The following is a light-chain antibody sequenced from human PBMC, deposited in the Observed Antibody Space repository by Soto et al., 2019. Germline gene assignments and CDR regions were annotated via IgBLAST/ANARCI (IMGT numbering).Light chain of an antibody. CDR2: DVS. Sequence: QSVLTQPASVSGSPGQSITISCTGTSSDVGGYNYVSWYQQHPGKAPKLMIYDVSNRPSGVSNRFSGSKSGNTASLTISGLQAEDEADYYCSSYTNSSLHVFGTGTKLTVL. CDR1: SSDVGGYNY. J-gene: IGLJ1*01. V-gene: IGLV2-14*03. CDR3: SSYTNSSLHV.